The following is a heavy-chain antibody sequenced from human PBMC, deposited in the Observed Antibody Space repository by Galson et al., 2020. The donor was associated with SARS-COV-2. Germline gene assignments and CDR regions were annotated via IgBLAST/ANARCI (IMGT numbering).Heavy chain of an antibody. D-gene: IGHD1-1*01. Sequence: SETLSLTCSVSGYSIISGYYWAWIRQPPGKGLEWIGSIYHSDSTYYNTSLKSRVTISVDTSKNEFSLMLSSVTAADTAVYFCARMARGGYHFPPRYVDYWGQGTLVTVSS. CDR2: IYHSDST. V-gene: IGHV4-38-2*01. CDR3: ARMARGGYHFPPRYVDY. J-gene: IGHJ4*02. CDR1: GYSIISGYY.